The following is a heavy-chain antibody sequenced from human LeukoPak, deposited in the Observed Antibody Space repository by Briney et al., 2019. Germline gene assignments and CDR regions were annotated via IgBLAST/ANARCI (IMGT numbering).Heavy chain of an antibody. V-gene: IGHV1-2*02. CDR3: ARHKRSNYVFDY. J-gene: IGHJ4*02. D-gene: IGHD4-11*01. Sequence: ASVKVSCKASGYTFTGYYMHWVRQAPGQGLEWMGWINPNSGGTNYAQKFQGRVTMTRDTSISTAYMELSRLRSGDTAVYYCARHKRSNYVFDYWGQGTLVTVSS. CDR2: INPNSGGT. CDR1: GYTFTGYY.